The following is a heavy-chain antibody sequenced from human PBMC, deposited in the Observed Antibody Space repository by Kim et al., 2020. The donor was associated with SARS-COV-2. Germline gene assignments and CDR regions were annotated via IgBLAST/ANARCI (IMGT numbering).Heavy chain of an antibody. V-gene: IGHV3-33*01. CDR1: GFTFSSFG. D-gene: IGHD1-26*01. Sequence: GGSLRLSCAASGFTFSSFGMQWVRQAPGKGLEWVAAIWYDGSNKDYRDSVKGRFTISRDNSKNTLYLQMSSLRGEDTAVYYCARGIRSYYYFDYWGQGTRVTVSS. J-gene: IGHJ4*02. CDR2: IWYDGSNK. CDR3: ARGIRSYYYFDY.